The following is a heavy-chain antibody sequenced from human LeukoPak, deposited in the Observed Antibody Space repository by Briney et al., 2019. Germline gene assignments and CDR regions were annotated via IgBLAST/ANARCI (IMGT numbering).Heavy chain of an antibody. D-gene: IGHD1-26*01. Sequence: GGSLRLSCAASGFTFSSYAMSWVRQAPGKGLEWVSAISGSGGSTYYADSVKGRFTISRHSSKNTLYLQVNSLRAEYTAVYYCAKVYSGSYYCFDYWGQGTLVTVSS. V-gene: IGHV3-23*01. CDR1: GFTFSSYA. J-gene: IGHJ4*02. CDR2: ISGSGGST. CDR3: AKVYSGSYYCFDY.